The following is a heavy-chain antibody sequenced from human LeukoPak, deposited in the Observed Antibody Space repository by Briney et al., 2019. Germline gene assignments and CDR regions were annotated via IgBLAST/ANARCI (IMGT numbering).Heavy chain of an antibody. CDR2: IYYSGST. V-gene: IGHV4-59*01. CDR3: ARLPRITIFGVVTYFDY. J-gene: IGHJ4*02. D-gene: IGHD3-3*01. Sequence: PSETLSLTCTVSGGSISSYYWSWIRQPPGKGLEWIGYIYYSGSTNYNPSLESRVTISVDTSKNQFSLKLSSVTAADTAVYYCARLPRITIFGVVTYFDYWGQGTLVTVSS. CDR1: GGSISSYY.